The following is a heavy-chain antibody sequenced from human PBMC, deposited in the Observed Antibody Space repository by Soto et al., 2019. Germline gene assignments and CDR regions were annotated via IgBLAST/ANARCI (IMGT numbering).Heavy chain of an antibody. CDR3: ARDRIAVAGPLDY. CDR2: ISYDGSNK. D-gene: IGHD6-19*01. V-gene: IGHV3-30-3*01. J-gene: IGHJ4*02. CDR1: GFTFSSYA. Sequence: QVQLVESGGGVVQPGRSLRLSCAASGFTFSSYAMHWVRQAPGKGLEWVAVISYDGSNKYYADSVKGRFTISRDNSKNTLYLQMNSLRAEDTAVYYCARDRIAVAGPLDYWGQGTLVTVSS.